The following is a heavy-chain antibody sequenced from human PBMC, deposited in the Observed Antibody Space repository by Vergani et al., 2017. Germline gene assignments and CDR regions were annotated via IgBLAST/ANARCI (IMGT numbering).Heavy chain of an antibody. CDR2: ITYNGGRT. CDR3: AKDYNIMGALHY. D-gene: IGHD5-12*01. J-gene: IGHJ4*02. CDR1: GFTFNIYA. V-gene: IGHV3-23*01. Sequence: VQILQSGGGVVQPGGSLRLSCTLSGFTFNIYAMSWVRQAPGKGLEWVSTITYNGGRTYYADSVTGRFTISRDNSKNTLFLQLKTLRAEDTGVYYCAKDYNIMGALHYWGQGTLVAVSS.